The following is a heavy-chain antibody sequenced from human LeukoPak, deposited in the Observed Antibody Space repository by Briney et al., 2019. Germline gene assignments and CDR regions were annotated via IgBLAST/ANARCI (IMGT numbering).Heavy chain of an antibody. CDR3: ARRIATTGEAFDI. CDR2: MNPNSGNT. D-gene: IGHD1-26*01. V-gene: IGHV1-8*03. CDR1: GYTFTSYD. J-gene: IGHJ3*02. Sequence: ASVKVSCKASGYTFTSYDINWVRQATGQGLEWMGWMNPNSGNTGYAQKFQGRVTITRNTSISTAYMELSSLRSEDTAVYYCARRIATTGEAFDIWGQGTMVTVSS.